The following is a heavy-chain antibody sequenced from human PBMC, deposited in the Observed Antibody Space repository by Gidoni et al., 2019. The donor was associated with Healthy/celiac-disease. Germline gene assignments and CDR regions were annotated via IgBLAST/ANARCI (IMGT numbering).Heavy chain of an antibody. V-gene: IGHV4-34*01. D-gene: IGHD3-3*01. J-gene: IGHJ4*02. CDR3: ARGVPNLLRFLEWLLYVDY. Sequence: QVQLQQWGAGLLTPSDTLSLTCAVYGGSFSGYYWSWIRQPPGKGLEWIGEINHSGSTNYNPSLKSRVTISVDTSKNQFSLKLSSVTAADTAVYYCARGVPNLLRFLEWLLYVDYWGQGTLVTVSS. CDR2: INHSGST. CDR1: GGSFSGYY.